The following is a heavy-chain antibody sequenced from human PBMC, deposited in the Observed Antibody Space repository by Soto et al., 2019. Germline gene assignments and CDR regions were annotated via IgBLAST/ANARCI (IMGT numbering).Heavy chain of an antibody. V-gene: IGHV4-31*11. Sequence: QLQLQESGPGLVKPSQTLSLTCAVSGGSISNGGYYWSWIRQHPGKGLEWIGSIYFSGSTYYNPSLKSRVTISVATPKNQFSLKLSSVTAADTAVYYCARDSPSQQPNHRWGGGDMDVWGKGTTVTVSS. D-gene: IGHD6-13*01. CDR1: GGSISNGGYY. CDR3: ARDSPSQQPNHRWGGGDMDV. J-gene: IGHJ6*03. CDR2: IYFSGST.